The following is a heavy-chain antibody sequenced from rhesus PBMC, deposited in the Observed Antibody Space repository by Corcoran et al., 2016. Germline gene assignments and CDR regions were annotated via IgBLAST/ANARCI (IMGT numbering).Heavy chain of an antibody. V-gene: IGHV3-20*01. J-gene: IGHJ4*01. D-gene: IGHD4-29*01. CDR1: GFTFSNYY. CDR2: IKNKANSSTT. Sequence: EVQLVESGGGLVQPGGSLRLSCAASGFTFSNYYMHWVRQAQGKGLEWVGLIKNKANSSTTEYAAAVKGRFTISRDDSKNTLYLQMSSLKTEDTAVYYCTKLPTVAALGYWGQGVLVTVSS. CDR3: TKLPTVAALGY.